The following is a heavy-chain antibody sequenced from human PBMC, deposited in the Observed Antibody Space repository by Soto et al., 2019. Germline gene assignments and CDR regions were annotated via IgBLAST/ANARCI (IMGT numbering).Heavy chain of an antibody. CDR3: AKCPRSSGWYFDAFDI. Sequence: GSLRLSCAASGFTFSSYAMSWVRQAPGKGLEWVSAISGSGGSTYYADSVKGRFTISRDNSKSTLYLQMNSLRAEDTAVYYCAKCPRSSGWYFDAFDIWGQGTMVTVSS. V-gene: IGHV3-23*01. D-gene: IGHD6-19*01. CDR2: ISGSGGST. J-gene: IGHJ3*02. CDR1: GFTFSSYA.